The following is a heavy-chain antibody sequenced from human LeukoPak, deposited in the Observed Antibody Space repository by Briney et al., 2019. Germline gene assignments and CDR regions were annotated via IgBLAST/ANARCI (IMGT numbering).Heavy chain of an antibody. CDR2: IIPIFGTA. D-gene: IGHD5-18*01. Sequence: GASVKVSCKASGYTFTSYAISWVRQAPGQGLEWMGRIIPIFGTANYAQKFQGRVTITTDESTSTAYMELSSLRSEDAAVYYCARDGWSDTAMATGSFYFDYWGQGTLVTVSS. CDR1: GYTFTSYA. CDR3: ARDGWSDTAMATGSFYFDY. J-gene: IGHJ4*02. V-gene: IGHV1-69*05.